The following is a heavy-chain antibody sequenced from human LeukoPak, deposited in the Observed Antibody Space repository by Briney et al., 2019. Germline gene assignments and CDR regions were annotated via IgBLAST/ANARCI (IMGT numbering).Heavy chain of an antibody. CDR1: GFTFSDYY. V-gene: IGHV3-11*04. CDR3: ARDFWSGSPD. CDR2: ISSSGSTI. Sequence: GGSLRLSCAAPGFTFSDYYMSWLRQAPGKGLEWVSYISSSGSTIYYADSVKGRFTISRDNAKNSLYLQMNSLRVEDTAVYYCARDFWSGSPDWGQGTLVAVSS. J-gene: IGHJ4*02. D-gene: IGHD3-3*01.